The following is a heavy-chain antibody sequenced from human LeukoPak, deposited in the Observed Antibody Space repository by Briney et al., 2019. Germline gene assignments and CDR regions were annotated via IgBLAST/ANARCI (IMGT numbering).Heavy chain of an antibody. Sequence: PGGSLRLSCAASGFTFSSYGMHWVRQAPGKGLEWVAFIRFDESNRFYADSVKGRFTISRDNSKNTLYLQMNSLRPEDTAVYYCAKDGGSWYSEAFDIWGQGTMVTVS. CDR3: AKDGGSWYSEAFDI. D-gene: IGHD6-13*01. J-gene: IGHJ3*02. V-gene: IGHV3-30*02. CDR1: GFTFSSYG. CDR2: IRFDESNR.